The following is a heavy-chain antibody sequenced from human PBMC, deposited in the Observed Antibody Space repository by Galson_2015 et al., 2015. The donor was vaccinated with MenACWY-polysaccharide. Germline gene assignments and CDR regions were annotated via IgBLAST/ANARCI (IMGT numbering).Heavy chain of an antibody. CDR2: ISYDGSNK. Sequence: SLRLSCAASGFTFSSYGMHWVRQAPGKGLEWVAVISYDGSNKYYADSVKGRFTISRDNSKNTLYLQMNSLRAEDTAVYYCAKDGLRIQLWLRIDYYFDYWGQGTLVTVSS. J-gene: IGHJ4*02. V-gene: IGHV3-30*18. D-gene: IGHD5-18*01. CDR3: AKDGLRIQLWLRIDYYFDY. CDR1: GFTFSSYG.